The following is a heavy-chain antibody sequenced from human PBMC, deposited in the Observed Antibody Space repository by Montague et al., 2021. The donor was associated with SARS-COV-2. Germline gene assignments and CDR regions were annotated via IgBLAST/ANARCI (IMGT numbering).Heavy chain of an antibody. Sequence: SETLSLTCAVSGASISNAFWWSWVRQPPGKGLEWIGEIHHSGGSNYNPSLASRVTISLDYSKNQLSLMLSSGTAAATAMYYCARHPVWQQLITWGQGTLVSVSP. CDR3: ARHPVWQQLIT. J-gene: IGHJ5*02. CDR1: GASISNAFW. V-gene: IGHV4-4*02. D-gene: IGHD6-13*01. CDR2: IHHSGGS.